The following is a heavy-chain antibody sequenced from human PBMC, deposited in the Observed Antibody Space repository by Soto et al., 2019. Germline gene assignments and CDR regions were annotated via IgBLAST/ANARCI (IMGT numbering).Heavy chain of an antibody. CDR1: GGYISSGGYS. CDR3: ARVAGSGWYDG. V-gene: IGHV4-30-2*01. CDR2: IYYSGST. D-gene: IGHD6-19*01. J-gene: IGHJ4*02. Sequence: QLQLQESGSGLVKPSQTLSLPCAVSGGYISSGGYSWSWIRQPPGKGLEWIGNIYYSGSTYYNPSLKSRVIISVDRSKNQFSLELSSVTAADTAAYYCARVAGSGWYDGWGQGTLVTVSS.